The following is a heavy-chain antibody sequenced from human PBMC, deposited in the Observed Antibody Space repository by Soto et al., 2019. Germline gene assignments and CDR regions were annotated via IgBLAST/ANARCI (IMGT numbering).Heavy chain of an antibody. CDR3: ANDLPLYSSSWSGDASDI. J-gene: IGHJ3*02. Sequence: HPGGSLRLSCAASGFTFSSYAMSWVRQAPGKGLEWFSAISSSGGSTYYADSVKGRFTISRDNSKNTLYLQMNSLRAEDSAVYYCANDLPLYSSSWSGDASDIWGQGTMVTVSS. CDR1: GFTFSSYA. V-gene: IGHV3-23*01. D-gene: IGHD6-13*01. CDR2: ISSSGGST.